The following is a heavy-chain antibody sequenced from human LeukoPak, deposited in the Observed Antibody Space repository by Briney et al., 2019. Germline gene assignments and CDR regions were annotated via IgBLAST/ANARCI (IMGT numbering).Heavy chain of an antibody. CDR1: GGSVSSGGFH. D-gene: IGHD6-13*01. Sequence: SETLSLTCTVSGGSVSSGGFHWSWIRQPPGKGLEWIGYIYHIGTTDYNPSLKSRVTISLDRSKNQFSLKLSSVTAADTAVYYCARNGRGSSWYMDYYYYMDVWGKGTTVTVSS. J-gene: IGHJ6*03. V-gene: IGHV4-30-2*01. CDR2: IYHIGTT. CDR3: ARNGRGSSWYMDYYYYMDV.